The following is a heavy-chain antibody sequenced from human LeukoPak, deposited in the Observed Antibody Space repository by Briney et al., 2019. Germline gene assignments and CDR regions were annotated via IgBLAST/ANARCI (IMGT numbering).Heavy chain of an antibody. V-gene: IGHV4-59*01. CDR3: ARGLRGWNFDY. J-gene: IGHJ4*02. CDR1: GGSISSYY. CDR2: IYYSWST. D-gene: IGHD6-19*01. Sequence: SETLSLTCTVSGGSISSYYWSWIRQPPGKGLEWIGYIYYSWSTNYNPSLKSRVTISVDTSKNQLSLKLSSVTAADTAVYYCARGLRGWNFDYWGQGTLVTVSS.